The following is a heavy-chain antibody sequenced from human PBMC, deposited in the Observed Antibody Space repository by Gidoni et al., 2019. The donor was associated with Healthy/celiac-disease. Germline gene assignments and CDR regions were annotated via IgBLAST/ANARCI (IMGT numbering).Heavy chain of an antibody. CDR3: TTDGTHYSNYD. J-gene: IGHJ4*02. CDR1: GFSVSNAW. V-gene: IGHV3-15*01. Sequence: EVQLVEYGGGLVKPGGTLRRSCAASGFSVSNAWMSWVRQAPGKGLEWVGRIKSKTDGGTTDYAAPVKGRFTISRDDSKNTLYLQMNSLKTEDTAVYYCTTDGTHYSNYDWGQGTLVTVSS. CDR2: IKSKTDGGTT. D-gene: IGHD4-4*01.